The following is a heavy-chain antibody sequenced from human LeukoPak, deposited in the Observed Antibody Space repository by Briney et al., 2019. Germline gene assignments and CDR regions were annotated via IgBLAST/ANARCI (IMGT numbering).Heavy chain of an antibody. D-gene: IGHD2-15*01. CDR3: ARTYCSGGSCYSIDY. V-gene: IGHV1-2*02. Sequence: GASVKVSCKTSGYTFTGYYMHWVRQAPGQGLEWMGWINPNSGGTNYAQQFQGRVTMTRDTSISTGYMELSRLRSDDTAVYYCARTYCSGGSCYSIDYWGQGTLVTVSS. CDR2: INPNSGGT. CDR1: GYTFTGYY. J-gene: IGHJ4*02.